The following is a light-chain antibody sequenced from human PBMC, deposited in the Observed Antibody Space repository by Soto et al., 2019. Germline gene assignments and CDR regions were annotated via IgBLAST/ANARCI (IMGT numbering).Light chain of an antibody. Sequence: DIQMTQSPSTLSASIGDRVTITCRASQNINNWLAWYQQKPGKAPKILIYKASSLETGVTSRFSGSGSGTDFTLTSRSLQPDDLASYYCEQYDHYPITFGQGTRLEVK. CDR3: EQYDHYPIT. CDR2: KAS. V-gene: IGKV1-5*03. CDR1: QNINNW. J-gene: IGKJ5*01.